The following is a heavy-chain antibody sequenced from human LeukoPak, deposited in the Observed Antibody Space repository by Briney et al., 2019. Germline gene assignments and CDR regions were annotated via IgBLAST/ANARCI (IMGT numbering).Heavy chain of an antibody. CDR3: AKERLKSEIPIDAFDV. Sequence: PGGSLRLSCSASGFTFSSYAMHWVRQAPGKGLEYVSAISSNGGSTYYADAVKVRFTISRDNSKSTLYLQMSSLRAEDTAVYYCAKERLKSEIPIDAFDVWGHGTVVTVSS. CDR2: ISSNGGST. CDR1: GFTFSSYA. V-gene: IGHV3-64D*09. J-gene: IGHJ3*01. D-gene: IGHD2-21*02.